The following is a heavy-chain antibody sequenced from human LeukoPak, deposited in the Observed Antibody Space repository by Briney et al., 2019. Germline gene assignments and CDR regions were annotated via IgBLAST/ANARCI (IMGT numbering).Heavy chain of an antibody. D-gene: IGHD6-19*01. V-gene: IGHV3-74*01. J-gene: IGHJ4*02. CDR1: GFTFSSYW. CDR2: INSDGSST. Sequence: GGSLRLSCAASGFTFSSYWMHWVRQAPGKGLVWVSRINSDGSSTSYADSVKGRFTISRDNSKNSLYLQMNSLRTEDTALYYCAKGAQWLLDYWGQGTLVSVSS. CDR3: AKGAQWLLDY.